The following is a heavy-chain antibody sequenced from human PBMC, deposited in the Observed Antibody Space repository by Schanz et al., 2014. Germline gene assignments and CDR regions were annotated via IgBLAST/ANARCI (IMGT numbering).Heavy chain of an antibody. CDR2: FIPILGIA. CDR1: GGTFSSDT. J-gene: IGHJ4*02. V-gene: IGHV1-69*08. Sequence: QVHLVQSGAEVKKPGSSVKVSCKASGGTFSSDTFSWVRQAPGQGLEWVGRFIPILGIATYAQKFQGRLTITADKSTSTAYMELSSLRSEDTAMYYCARDYYDSSGYYYCDYWGQGTLLTVSS. CDR3: ARDYYDSSGYYYCDY. D-gene: IGHD3-22*01.